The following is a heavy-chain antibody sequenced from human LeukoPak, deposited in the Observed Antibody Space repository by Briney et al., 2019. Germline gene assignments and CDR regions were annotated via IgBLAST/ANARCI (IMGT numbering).Heavy chain of an antibody. V-gene: IGHV4-39*02. CDR2: IYYSGST. CDR3: VSAGYTGYDFDF. Sequence: SETLSLTCTVSNGSISRSSYYWGWVRQPPGKGLEWIGSIYYSGSTYYNPSLESRVTISIDTSKNNFSLQLIPVTAADTAVYYCVSAGYTGYDFDFWGQGTLVTVSS. D-gene: IGHD5-12*01. J-gene: IGHJ4*02. CDR1: NGSISRSSYY.